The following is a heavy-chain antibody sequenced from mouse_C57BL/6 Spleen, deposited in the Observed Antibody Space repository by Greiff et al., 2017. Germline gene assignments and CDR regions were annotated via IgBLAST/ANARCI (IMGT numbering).Heavy chain of an antibody. CDR3: SRPLLYDGSSYLYAMDY. D-gene: IGHD1-1*01. CDR2: IYPGSGST. CDR1: GYTFTSYW. J-gene: IGHJ4*01. Sequence: QVQLQQSGAELVKPGASVKMSCKASGYTFTSYWITWVKQRPGQGLEWIGDIYPGSGSTNYNEKFKSKATLTVDTSSSTAYMQLSSLTSEDSAVYYCSRPLLYDGSSYLYAMDYWGQGTSVTVSS. V-gene: IGHV1-55*01.